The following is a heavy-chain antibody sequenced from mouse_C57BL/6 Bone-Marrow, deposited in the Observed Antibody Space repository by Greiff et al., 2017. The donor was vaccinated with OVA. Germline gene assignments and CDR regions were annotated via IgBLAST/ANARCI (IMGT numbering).Heavy chain of an antibody. Sequence: QVQLQQSGPELVKPGASVKLSCKASGYTFTSYDINWVKQRPGQGLEWIGRIYPRDGSTKYNEKFKGKATLTVDTSSSTAYMKLHSQTSEDSAIYSCARPYNYAMDYWGQGTSVTVSS. CDR2: IYPRDGST. CDR3: ARPYNYAMDY. J-gene: IGHJ4*01. D-gene: IGHD2-12*01. CDR1: GYTFTSYD. V-gene: IGHV1-85*01.